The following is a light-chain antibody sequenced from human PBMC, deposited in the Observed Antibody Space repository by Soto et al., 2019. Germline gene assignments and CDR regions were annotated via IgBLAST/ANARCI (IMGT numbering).Light chain of an antibody. V-gene: IGKV1-5*03. CDR2: KAS. CDR3: QQYDNYPRT. J-gene: IGKJ1*01. Sequence: DIQMTQSPSTLSASVGDRVTITCRASQTISNWLAWYQQKPGKAPKVLIYKASSLESGVPSRFSGSRSGTEFTLTISSLQPDDFATYYCQQYDNYPRTFGQGTKVGIK. CDR1: QTISNW.